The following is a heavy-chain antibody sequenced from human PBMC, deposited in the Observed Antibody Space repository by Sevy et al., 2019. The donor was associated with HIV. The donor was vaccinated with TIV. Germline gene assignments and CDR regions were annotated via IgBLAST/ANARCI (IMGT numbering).Heavy chain of an antibody. V-gene: IGHV3-7*01. Sequence: GGCLRLSCAASGFTFSSYWLNWVRQAPGKGLEWVANIKQDGSERYYVDSVKGRFTISRDNAKNSLYLQMNSLRAEDTAVNYWARGSFCSSASCYSGGYHYWGQGTLVTVSS. CDR1: GFTFSSYW. D-gene: IGHD2-2*01. CDR3: ARGSFCSSASCYSGGYHY. J-gene: IGHJ4*02. CDR2: IKQDGSER.